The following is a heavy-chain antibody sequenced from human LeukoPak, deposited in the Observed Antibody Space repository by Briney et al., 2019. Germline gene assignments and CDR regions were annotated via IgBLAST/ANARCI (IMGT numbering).Heavy chain of an antibody. CDR3: AKGFEAYGGAFDI. CDR2: ISSSSSYI. D-gene: IGHD3-10*01. Sequence: PSETLSLTCTVSGGSISSSSYYWGWIRQPPGKGLEWVSSISSSSSYIYYADSVKGRFTISRDNAKNSLYLQMNSLRAEDTAVYYCAKGFEAYGGAFDIWGQGTMVTVSS. CDR1: GGSISSSS. J-gene: IGHJ3*02. V-gene: IGHV3-21*01.